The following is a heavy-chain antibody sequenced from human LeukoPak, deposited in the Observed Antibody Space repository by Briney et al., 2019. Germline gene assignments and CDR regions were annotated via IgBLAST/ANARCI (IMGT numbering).Heavy chain of an antibody. D-gene: IGHD4-17*01. CDR3: ARDETTATFNWFDP. V-gene: IGHV3-21*01. Sequence: GGSLRLSCAASGFTFSSYSMNWVRQAPGKGLEWVSSISSSSSYIYYADSVKGRSTISRDNAKNSLYLQMNSLRAEDTAVYYCARDETTATFNWFDPWGQGTLVTVSS. CDR2: ISSSSSYI. J-gene: IGHJ5*02. CDR1: GFTFSSYS.